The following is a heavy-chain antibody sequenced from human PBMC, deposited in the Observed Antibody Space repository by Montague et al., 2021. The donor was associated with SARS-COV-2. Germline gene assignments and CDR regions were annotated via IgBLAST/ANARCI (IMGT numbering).Heavy chain of an antibody. D-gene: IGHD2-15*01. CDR2: IYYSGST. CDR1: GGSISSYY. J-gene: IGHJ6*02. CDR3: ARHPMGSFPRDGMDV. Sequence: SETLSLTCTVSGGSISSYYWSWIRQPPGKGLEWIGYIYYSGSTNYNPSLKSRVTISVDTSKNQFSLKLSSVTAADTAVYYCARHPMGSFPRDGMDVWGRGTPGTVSS. V-gene: IGHV4-59*08.